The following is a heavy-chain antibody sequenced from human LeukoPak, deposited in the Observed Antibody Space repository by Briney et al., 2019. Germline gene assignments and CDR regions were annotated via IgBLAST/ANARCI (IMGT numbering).Heavy chain of an antibody. V-gene: IGHV4-30-2*01. CDR2: IYHSGST. CDR1: GGSISSGGYS. J-gene: IGHJ4*02. D-gene: IGHD4-17*01. Sequence: SETLSLTCAVSGGSISSGGYSWSWIRQPPGKGLEWIGYIYHSGSTYYNPSLKSRVTISVDRSKNQFSLKLSSVTAADTAVYYCARGGGDHGDYVHDYWGQGTLVTVSS. CDR3: ARGGGDHGDYVHDY.